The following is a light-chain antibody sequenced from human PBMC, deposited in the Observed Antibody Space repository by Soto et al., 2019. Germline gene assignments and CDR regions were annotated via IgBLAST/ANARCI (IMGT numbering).Light chain of an antibody. J-gene: IGLJ1*01. CDR2: EDN. Sequence: QSVLTQPASLSGAPGQSITISCPGTSSDVGSYNLVSWYQQHPGKAPKLMIYEDNKRPSGVSNRFSVSKSGYTASLTISGLQAEDEADYYCCSYARTSTYVFGSGTKVTVL. CDR1: SSDVGSYNL. CDR3: CSYARTSTYV. V-gene: IGLV2-23*01.